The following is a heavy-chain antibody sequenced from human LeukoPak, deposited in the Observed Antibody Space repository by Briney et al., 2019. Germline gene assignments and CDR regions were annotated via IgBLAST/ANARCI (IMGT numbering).Heavy chain of an antibody. J-gene: IGHJ4*02. CDR1: GYTFTNYG. V-gene: IGHV1-18*01. Sequence: ASVKVSCKASGYTFTNYGISWVRQAPAQGLEWMGWISAYNGNTNYAHQLQGRVTMTTDASTRTAYMELSSLRSEDTAVYYCARGAHYGYDYWGQGTLVTVSS. CDR2: ISAYNGNT. D-gene: IGHD3-10*01. CDR3: ARGAHYGYDY.